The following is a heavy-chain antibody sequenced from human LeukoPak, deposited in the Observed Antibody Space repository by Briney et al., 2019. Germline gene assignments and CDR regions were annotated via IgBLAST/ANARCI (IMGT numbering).Heavy chain of an antibody. D-gene: IGHD1-26*01. CDR2: IQYDGSKK. CDR3: VTEVSGSFPT. Sequence: GGSLRLSCVASGFTFSSNGMHWVRQAPGKGLEWVTFIQYDGSKKYYADSVKGRFTISRDNSKNTLYLQMNSLKSEDTAVYYCVTEVSGSFPTWGQGTLVTVSS. J-gene: IGHJ4*02. CDR1: GFTFSSNG. V-gene: IGHV3-30*02.